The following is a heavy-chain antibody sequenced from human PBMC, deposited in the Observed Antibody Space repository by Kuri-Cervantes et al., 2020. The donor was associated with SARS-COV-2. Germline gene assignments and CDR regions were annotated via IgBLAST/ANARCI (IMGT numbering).Heavy chain of an antibody. CDR2: INHSGST. CDR3: ARGLRPYWYFDL. Sequence: SETLSLTCTVSGGSITNYHWTWIRQPPGKGLEWIGEINHSGSTNYNPSLKSRVTISVDTSKNQFSLKLSSVTAADTAVYYCARGLRPYWYFDLWGRGTLV. CDR1: GGSITNYH. V-gene: IGHV4-34*01. J-gene: IGHJ2*01.